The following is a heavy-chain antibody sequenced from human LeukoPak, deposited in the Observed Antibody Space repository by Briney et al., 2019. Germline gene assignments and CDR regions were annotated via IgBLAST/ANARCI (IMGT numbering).Heavy chain of an antibody. CDR1: GFTFSSYA. D-gene: IGHD2-15*01. J-gene: IGHJ5*02. V-gene: IGHV3-30*04. Sequence: GGSLRLSCAASGFTFSSYAMHWVRQAPGKGLEWVAVISYDGSNKYYADSVKGRFTISRDDSKNTLYLQMNSLRAEDTAVYYCARDIAGFDPWGQGTLVTVSS. CDR3: ARDIAGFDP. CDR2: ISYDGSNK.